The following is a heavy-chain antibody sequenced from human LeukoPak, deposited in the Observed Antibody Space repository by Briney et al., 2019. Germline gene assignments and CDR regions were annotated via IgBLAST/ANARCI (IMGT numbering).Heavy chain of an antibody. J-gene: IGHJ4*02. CDR2: VRGNGGAT. CDR3: AKGAAFRCLVHLDY. V-gene: IGHV3-23*01. CDR1: GFSFTSYA. Sequence: GGSLRLSCAVSGFSFTSYAMSGGRQPPRGGLEGGLCVRGNGGATFYTDSVKGRFTISRDHSKSTLYLQLTSVTVDNTAVYYCAKGAAFRCLVHLDYCGEGDLVTVSS. D-gene: IGHD3-16*01.